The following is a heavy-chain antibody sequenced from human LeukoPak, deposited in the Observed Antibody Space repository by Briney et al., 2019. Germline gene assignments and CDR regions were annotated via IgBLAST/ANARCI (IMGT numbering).Heavy chain of an antibody. D-gene: IGHD3-10*01. CDR3: ARHGNHYYGSGGFDY. J-gene: IGHJ4*02. Sequence: GSLRLSCAVSGFTVSSSYMSWVRQAPGKGLDWIGSIYYGGSTYYNPSLRSRVTTSVDTSKNQFSLKLTSVTAADTAVYYCARHGNHYYGSGGFDYWGQGTLVTVSS. CDR1: GFTVSSSY. V-gene: IGHV4-39*01. CDR2: IYYGGST.